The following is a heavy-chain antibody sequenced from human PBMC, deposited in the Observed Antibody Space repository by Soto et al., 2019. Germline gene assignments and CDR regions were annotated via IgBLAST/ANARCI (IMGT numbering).Heavy chain of an antibody. CDR2: IIPILGIA. CDR1: GGTFSSYT. Sequence: SVKVSCKASGGTFSSYTISWVRQAPGQGLEWMGRIIPILGIANYAQKFQGRVTITADKSTSTAYMELNSLRAEDTAVYYCASVVDYCDPYYYSGMDVWGQGTTVTVSS. J-gene: IGHJ6*02. D-gene: IGHD3-22*01. V-gene: IGHV1-69*02. CDR3: ASVVDYCDPYYYSGMDV.